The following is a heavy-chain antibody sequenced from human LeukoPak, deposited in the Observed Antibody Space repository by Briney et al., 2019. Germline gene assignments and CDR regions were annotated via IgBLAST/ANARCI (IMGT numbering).Heavy chain of an antibody. D-gene: IGHD3-3*01. CDR3: ARGQGKLRFLEWLLSLRGPCPDTRKYNWFDP. CDR1: GFTFSSYS. V-gene: IGHV4-34*01. J-gene: IGHJ5*02. CDR2: INHSGST. Sequence: GSLRLSCAASGFTFSSYSMNWIRQPPGKGLEWVGEINHSGSTNYNPSLKSRGTISVDTTKNQFSLKLSTVTAADTAVYYCARGQGKLRFLEWLLSLRGPCPDTRKYNWFDPWGQGTLVTVSS.